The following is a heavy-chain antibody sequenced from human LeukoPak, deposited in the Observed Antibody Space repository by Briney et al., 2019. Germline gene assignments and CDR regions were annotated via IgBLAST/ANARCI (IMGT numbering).Heavy chain of an antibody. CDR3: ARGPYSSSWYFGWFDL. Sequence: GRSLRLSCAASGFSFSSYAMHWVRQAPGKGLEWVAVISYDGSNKYYADSVKGRITISRDNSKNTLYLQMNSLRAEDTAVYYCARGPYSSSWYFGWFDLWGQGTLVTVSS. V-gene: IGHV3-30*04. CDR2: ISYDGSNK. D-gene: IGHD6-13*01. J-gene: IGHJ5*02. CDR1: GFSFSSYA.